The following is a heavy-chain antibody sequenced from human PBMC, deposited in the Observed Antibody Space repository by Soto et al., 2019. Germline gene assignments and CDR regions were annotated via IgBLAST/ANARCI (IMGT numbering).Heavy chain of an antibody. CDR2: ISGST. V-gene: IGHV3-23*01. CDR3: AKSLSGTDYGMDV. D-gene: IGHD1-7*01. Sequence: GGSLRLSCAASGFTFSSYAMNWLRQAPGKGLEWVSTISGSTYYTDSVKGRFTISRDNSKNTLDLQMSSLRADDTAIYFCAKSLSGTDYGMDVWGQGNTVTLSS. J-gene: IGHJ6*01. CDR1: GFTFSSYA.